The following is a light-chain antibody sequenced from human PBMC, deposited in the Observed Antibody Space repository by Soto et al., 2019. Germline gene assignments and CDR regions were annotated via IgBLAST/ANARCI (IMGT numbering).Light chain of an antibody. Sequence: QSALTQPASVSGSPGQSITISCTGTSSDVENYNLVSWYQQYPGKAPKLIIYEGTKRPSGVSNHFSGSKSGNTASLIISGLQADDEADYYCSSYSTTSTLVFGSGTKLTVL. CDR3: SSYSTTSTLV. CDR2: EGT. J-gene: IGLJ1*01. CDR1: SSDVENYNL. V-gene: IGLV2-14*02.